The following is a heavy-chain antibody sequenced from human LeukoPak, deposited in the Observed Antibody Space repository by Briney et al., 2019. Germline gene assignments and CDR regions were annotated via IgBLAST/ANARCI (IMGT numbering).Heavy chain of an antibody. CDR2: IYYSGST. D-gene: IGHD3-3*01. CDR1: GGSISSSSYY. J-gene: IGHJ5*02. CDR3: VSLWNGYYVSTYNWFDP. V-gene: IGHV4-39*01. Sequence: SETLSLTCTVSGGSISSSSYYWGWIRQPPGKGLGWIGSIYYSGSTYYNPSLKSRVTISVDTSKNQFSLKLSSVTAADTAVYYCVSLWNGYYVSTYNWFDPWGQGTLVTVSS.